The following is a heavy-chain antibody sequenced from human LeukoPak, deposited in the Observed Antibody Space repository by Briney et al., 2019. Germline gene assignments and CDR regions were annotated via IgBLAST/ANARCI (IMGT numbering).Heavy chain of an antibody. V-gene: IGHV4-38-2*02. Sequence: SEILSLTCAVSGYSISSGYYWGWIRQPPGKGLEWIGSIYHSGSTYYNPSLKSRVTISVDTSKNQFSLKLSSVTAADTAVYYCARDHDYYDSSGHDYWGQGTLVTVSS. CDR3: ARDHDYYDSSGHDY. CDR1: GYSISSGYY. D-gene: IGHD3-22*01. J-gene: IGHJ4*02. CDR2: IYHSGST.